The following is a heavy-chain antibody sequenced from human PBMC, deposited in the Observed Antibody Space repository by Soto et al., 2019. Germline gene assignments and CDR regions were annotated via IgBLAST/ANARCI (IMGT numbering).Heavy chain of an antibody. V-gene: IGHV4-34*01. Sequence: PSEALSLTCAVYGGSFSGYYWSWIRQPPGKGLEWIGEINHSGSTNYNPSLKSRVTISVDTSKNQFSLKLSSVTAADTAVYYCARGYYDILTGYYAYYFDYWGQGTLVTVSS. CDR3: ARGYYDILTGYYAYYFDY. J-gene: IGHJ4*02. CDR1: GGSFSGYY. D-gene: IGHD3-9*01. CDR2: INHSGST.